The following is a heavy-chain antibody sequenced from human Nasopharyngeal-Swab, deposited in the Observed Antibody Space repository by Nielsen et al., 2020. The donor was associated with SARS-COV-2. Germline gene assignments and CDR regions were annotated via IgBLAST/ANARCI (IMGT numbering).Heavy chain of an antibody. V-gene: IGHV1-69*13. CDR1: GGTFSSYA. CDR2: IIPIFGTA. Sequence: SVKVSCKASGGTFSSYAISWVRHAPGQGLEWMGGIIPIFGTANYAQKFQGRVTITADESTSTAYMELSSLRSEDTAVYYCAADYGDYGFRFDYWGQGTLVTVSS. D-gene: IGHD4-17*01. CDR3: AADYGDYGFRFDY. J-gene: IGHJ4*02.